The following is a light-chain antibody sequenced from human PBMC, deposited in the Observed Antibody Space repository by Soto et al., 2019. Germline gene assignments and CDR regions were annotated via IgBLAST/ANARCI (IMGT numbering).Light chain of an antibody. J-gene: IGKJ1*01. CDR2: DAS. CDR3: QHYYYWPPWT. CDR1: QSVSSSY. Sequence: PGERVTLSCRASQSVSSSYLTWYQQKPGQAPRLLIYDASIRAAGVPARFSGSGSGTDFTLTISRLEPEDFAVYYCQHYYYWPPWTFGQGTKVDIK. V-gene: IGKV3D-7*01.